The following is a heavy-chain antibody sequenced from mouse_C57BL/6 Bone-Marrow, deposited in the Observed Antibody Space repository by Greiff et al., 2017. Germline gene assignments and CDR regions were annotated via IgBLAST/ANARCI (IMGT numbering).Heavy chain of an antibody. CDR3: ARHEERGFVYDYGFAY. J-gene: IGHJ3*01. Sequence: VQLQQSGAELVKPGASVKLSCKASGYTFTEYTIHWVKQRSGQGLEWIGWFYPGSGSITYNEKFKDKATLTADKSSSTVYMELSRLTSEDSAVXFCARHEERGFVYDYGFAYWGQGTLVTVSA. D-gene: IGHD2-4*01. CDR2: FYPGSGSI. V-gene: IGHV1-62-2*01. CDR1: GYTFTEYT.